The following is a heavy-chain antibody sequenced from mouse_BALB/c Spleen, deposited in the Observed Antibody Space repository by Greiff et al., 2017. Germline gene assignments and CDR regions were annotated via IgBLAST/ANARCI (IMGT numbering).Heavy chain of an antibody. CDR3: ARSGLPYAMDY. Sequence: VQLQQPGAELVMPGASVKMSCKASGYTFTDYWMHWVKQRPGQGLEWIGAIDTSDSYTSYNQKFKGKATLTVDESSSTAYMQLSSLTSEDSAVYYCARSGLPYAMDYWGQGTSVTVSS. D-gene: IGHD2-4*01. CDR2: IDTSDSYT. CDR1: GYTFTDYW. V-gene: IGHV1-69*01. J-gene: IGHJ4*01.